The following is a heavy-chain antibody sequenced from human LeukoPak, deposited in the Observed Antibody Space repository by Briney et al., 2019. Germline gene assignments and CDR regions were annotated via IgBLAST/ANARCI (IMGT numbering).Heavy chain of an antibody. J-gene: IGHJ4*02. D-gene: IGHD5-12*01. Sequence: GGSLRLSCAASGFTFSSYSMNWVRQAPGKGLEWVSSISSSSSYIYYADSVKGRFTISRDNAKNSLYLQMNSLGAEDTAVYYCARVRVATIDADYWGQGTLVTVSS. CDR1: GFTFSSYS. CDR2: ISSSSSYI. CDR3: ARVRVATIDADY. V-gene: IGHV3-21*01.